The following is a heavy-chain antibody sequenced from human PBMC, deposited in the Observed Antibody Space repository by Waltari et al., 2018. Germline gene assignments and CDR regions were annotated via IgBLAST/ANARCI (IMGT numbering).Heavy chain of an antibody. J-gene: IGHJ3*02. V-gene: IGHV3-74*01. CDR2: INSDGSST. CDR3: ASYMTTVPRRAFDI. CDR1: GFPFSSYW. D-gene: IGHD4-17*01. Sequence: EVQLVESGGGLVQPGGSLRLSCAASGFPFSSYWMHWVRQAPGKGLVWVSRINSDGSSTSYADSVKCRFTISRDNAKNTLYLQMNSLRAEDTAVYYCASYMTTVPRRAFDIWGQGTMVTVSS.